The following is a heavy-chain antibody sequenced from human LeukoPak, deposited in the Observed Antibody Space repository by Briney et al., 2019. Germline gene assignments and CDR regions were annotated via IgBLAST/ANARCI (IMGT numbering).Heavy chain of an antibody. V-gene: IGHV3-20*04. CDR3: ARDAKPSSSWYSWFDP. CDR1: GFTFDDYG. D-gene: IGHD6-13*01. Sequence: GGSLRLSCAASGFTFDDYGMSWVRQAPGKGLEWVSGINWNGGSTGYADSVKGRFTISRDNAKNSLYLQMNSLRAEDTALYYCARDAKPSSSWYSWFDPWGQGTLVTVSS. J-gene: IGHJ5*02. CDR2: INWNGGST.